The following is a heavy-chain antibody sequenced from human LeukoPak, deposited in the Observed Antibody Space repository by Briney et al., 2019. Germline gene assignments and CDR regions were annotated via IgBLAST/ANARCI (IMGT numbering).Heavy chain of an antibody. CDR2: IYSGGST. CDR3: ARGGYSYGYWFDP. V-gene: IGHV3-53*01. Sequence: GGSLRLSCAASGFTVSSNYMSWVRQAPGKGLEWVSVIYSGGSTYYADSVKSRFTISRDNSKNTLYLQMNSLRAEDTAVYYCARGGYSYGYWFDPWGQGTLVTVSS. D-gene: IGHD5-18*01. J-gene: IGHJ5*02. CDR1: GFTVSSNY.